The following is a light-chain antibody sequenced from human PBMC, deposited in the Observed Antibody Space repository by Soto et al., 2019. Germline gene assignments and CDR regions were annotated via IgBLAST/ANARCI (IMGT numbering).Light chain of an antibody. Sequence: EIVITHSPLTLPVTPGEPASISCRSSQILLYSNGYNYLDSYLQKPGQSPQLLIYLGSDRASGVPDRFSGSGSGTDFTLTISSLQAEDVAVYYCQKYYNSPRTFGQGTKVDIK. J-gene: IGKJ1*01. CDR3: QKYYNSPRT. CDR1: QILLYSNGYNY. V-gene: IGKV2-28*01. CDR2: LGS.